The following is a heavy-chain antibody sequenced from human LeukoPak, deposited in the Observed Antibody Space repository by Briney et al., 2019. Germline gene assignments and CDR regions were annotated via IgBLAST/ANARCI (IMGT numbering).Heavy chain of an antibody. CDR3: AKDRPKYRGH. J-gene: IGHJ4*02. Sequence: GGSLRLSCVVSGAGFTLGTYAMSWVRQAPGKGLEWVSAISGSGGSTYYADSVKGRFTISRDNSKNTLYLQMNSLRAEDTAVYYCAKDRPKYRGHWGQGTLVTVSS. CDR2: ISGSGGST. CDR1: GAGFTLGTYA. V-gene: IGHV3-23*01. D-gene: IGHD2/OR15-2a*01.